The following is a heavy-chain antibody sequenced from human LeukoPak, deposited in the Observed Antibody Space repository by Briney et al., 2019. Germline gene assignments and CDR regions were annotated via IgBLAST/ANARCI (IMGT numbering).Heavy chain of an antibody. D-gene: IGHD3-22*01. CDR2: ISGSDGYT. V-gene: IGHV3-23*01. CDR3: AKDMTLYDSSGYPQVPFDY. Sequence: PGGSLRLSCGASGFTFSSYAMSWVRQAPGKGLEWVSGISGSDGYTYYADSVKGRFTISRDNSKNTLYLQMNSLRAEDTAVFYCAKDMTLYDSSGYPQVPFDYWGQGTLVTVSS. CDR1: GFTFSSYA. J-gene: IGHJ4*02.